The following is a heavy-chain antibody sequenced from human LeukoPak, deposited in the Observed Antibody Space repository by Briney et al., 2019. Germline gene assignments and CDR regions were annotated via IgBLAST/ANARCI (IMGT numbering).Heavy chain of an antibody. CDR2: INSDGRST. D-gene: IGHD6-13*01. Sequence: GGSLRLSCAGSGITFSSYWMHWVRQAPGKGLVWVSRINSDGRSTNYADSVKGRFTISRDNSKNTVYLQVNSLRDEDTAVYYCARDLEAANTYYFDYWGQGTMVTVSS. V-gene: IGHV3-74*01. CDR3: ARDLEAANTYYFDY. J-gene: IGHJ4*02. CDR1: GITFSSYW.